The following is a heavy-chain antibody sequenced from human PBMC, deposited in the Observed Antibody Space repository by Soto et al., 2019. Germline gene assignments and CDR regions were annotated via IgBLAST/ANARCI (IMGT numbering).Heavy chain of an antibody. D-gene: IGHD4-17*01. CDR3: ARGRLRWFAYFDY. CDR2: INPSGGST. J-gene: IGHJ4*02. Sequence: ASVKVSCKASGYTFTSYYMHWVRQAPGQGLDWMGIINPSGGSTSYAQKFQGRVTMTRDTSTSTVYMELSSLRLENTAVYYCARGRLRWFAYFDYWGQGTLVTVSS. V-gene: IGHV1-46*01. CDR1: GYTFTSYY.